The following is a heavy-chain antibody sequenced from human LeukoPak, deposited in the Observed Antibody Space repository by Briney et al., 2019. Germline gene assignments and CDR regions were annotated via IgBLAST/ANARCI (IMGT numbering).Heavy chain of an antibody. CDR1: GFTFSDYY. Sequence: PGGSLRLSCAASGFTFSDYYMSWIRQAPGKGLEWVSYISSSSSYTNYADSVKGRFTISRDNAKNSLYLQMNSLRAEDTAVYYCARDLTSTPYCGGDCYLDCWGQGTLVTVSS. V-gene: IGHV3-11*05. J-gene: IGHJ4*02. CDR2: ISSSSSYT. CDR3: ARDLTSTPYCGGDCYLDC. D-gene: IGHD2-21*02.